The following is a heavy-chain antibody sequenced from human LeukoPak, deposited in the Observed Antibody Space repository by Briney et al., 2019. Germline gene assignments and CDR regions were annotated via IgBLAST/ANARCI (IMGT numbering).Heavy chain of an antibody. D-gene: IGHD2-2*01. Sequence: PSETLSLTCAVYGGSFSGYYWSWIRQPPGKGLEWIGEINHSGSTNYNPSLKSRVTISVDTSKNQFSLKLSSVTAADMAVYYCARAWVVPAAHFDYWGQGTLVTVSS. J-gene: IGHJ4*02. CDR2: INHSGST. CDR1: GGSFSGYY. V-gene: IGHV4-34*01. CDR3: ARAWVVPAAHFDY.